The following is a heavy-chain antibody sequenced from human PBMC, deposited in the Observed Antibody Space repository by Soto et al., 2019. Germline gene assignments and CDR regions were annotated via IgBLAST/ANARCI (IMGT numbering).Heavy chain of an antibody. CDR1: GGSISSGGYY. J-gene: IGHJ4*02. D-gene: IGHD3-10*01. CDR2: IYYSGST. CDR3: ARERSSADYYGSGSYYNNPTYYFDY. V-gene: IGHV4-31*03. Sequence: SETLSLTCTVSGGSISSGGYYWSWIRQHPGKGLEWIGYIYYSGSTYYNPSLKSRVTISVDTSKNQFSLKLSSVTAADTAVYYCARERSSADYYGSGSYYNNPTYYFDYWGQGTLVTVSS.